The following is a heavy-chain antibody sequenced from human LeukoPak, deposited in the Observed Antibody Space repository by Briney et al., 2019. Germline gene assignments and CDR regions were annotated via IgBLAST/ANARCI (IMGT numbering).Heavy chain of an antibody. CDR3: ATVGYSGSSRPLLY. CDR2: FDPEDGET. J-gene: IGHJ4*02. Sequence: ASVKVSCKVSGYTLTELSMHWVRQAPGKGLEWMGGFDPEDGETIYAQKFQGRVTMTEDTSTDTAYMELSSLRSEDTAVYYCATVGYSGSSRPLLYWGQETLVTVSS. V-gene: IGHV1-24*01. D-gene: IGHD1-26*01. CDR1: GYTLTELS.